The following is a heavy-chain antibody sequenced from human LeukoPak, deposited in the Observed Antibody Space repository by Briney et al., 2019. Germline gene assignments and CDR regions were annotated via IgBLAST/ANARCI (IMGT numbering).Heavy chain of an antibody. V-gene: IGHV1-2*02. CDR2: INPNSGGT. CDR1: GYTFTGYY. J-gene: IGHJ3*02. D-gene: IGHD3-10*01. CDR3: ARAFLWFGESFYDAYDI. Sequence: ASVKVSCKASGYTFTGYYMHWVRQAPGQGLEWMGWINPNSGGTNYAQKFQGRVTMTRDTSISTAYMELSRLRSDDTAIYYCARAFLWFGESFYDAYDIWGQGTMVTVSS.